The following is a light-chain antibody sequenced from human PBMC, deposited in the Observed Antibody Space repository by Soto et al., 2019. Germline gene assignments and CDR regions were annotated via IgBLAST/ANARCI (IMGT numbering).Light chain of an antibody. CDR2: GAS. CDR3: QQYNTWRT. V-gene: IGKV3-15*01. Sequence: ESVLTQSQGTLSLSPGERATLSCRASQSVSSSYLAWYQQKPGQAPRLLIYGASTRATGIPARFSGSGSGTEFTLTISSLQSEDFADYYCQQYNTWRTFGQGTKVDI. CDR1: QSVSSSY. J-gene: IGKJ1*01.